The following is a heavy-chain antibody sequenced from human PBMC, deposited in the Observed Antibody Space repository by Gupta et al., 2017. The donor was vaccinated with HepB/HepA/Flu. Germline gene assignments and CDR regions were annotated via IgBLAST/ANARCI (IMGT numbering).Heavy chain of an antibody. V-gene: IGHV3-30-3*01. CDR3: ARDLEMATIDLRRGGYFDY. CDR2: ISYDGSNK. D-gene: IGHD5-12*01. J-gene: IGHJ4*02. CDR1: GFTFSSYA. Sequence: QVQLVESGGGVVQPGRSLRLSCAASGFTFSSYAMHWVRQAPGKGLEWVAVISYDGSNKYYADSVKGRFTISRDNSKNTLYLQMNSLRAEDTAVYYCARDLEMATIDLRRGGYFDYWGQGTLVTVSS.